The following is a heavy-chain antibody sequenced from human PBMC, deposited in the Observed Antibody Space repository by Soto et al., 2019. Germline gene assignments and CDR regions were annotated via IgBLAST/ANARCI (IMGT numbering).Heavy chain of an antibody. CDR2: MNAGNGHT. Sequence: ASVKVSCKPSGYTFTIYGFSCVLQSPGQWPEWMGWMNAGNGHTKYSQKFQGRVTIIRDTSATTAFMELSSLKSEDTAVYYCARQKDPYCGGDCYSPVDYWGQGTLVTVSS. D-gene: IGHD2-21*02. J-gene: IGHJ4*02. CDR1: GYTFTIYG. V-gene: IGHV1-18*04. CDR3: ARQKDPYCGGDCYSPVDY.